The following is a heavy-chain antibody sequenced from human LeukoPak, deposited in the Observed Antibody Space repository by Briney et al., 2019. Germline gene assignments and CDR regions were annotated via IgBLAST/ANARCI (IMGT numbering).Heavy chain of an antibody. J-gene: IGHJ4*02. CDR2: VYYGGST. V-gene: IGHV4-39*07. D-gene: IGHD5-12*01. CDR3: ARDRLPHLFDY. CDR1: GGSITTSTYY. Sequence: PSETLSLTCTVSGGSITTSTYYWGWIRQPPGKGLEWIGSVYYGGSTYYNPSLKSRVTISLDTSKDQFSLKLSSVTAADTAVHYCARDRLPHLFDYWGQGTLVTVSS.